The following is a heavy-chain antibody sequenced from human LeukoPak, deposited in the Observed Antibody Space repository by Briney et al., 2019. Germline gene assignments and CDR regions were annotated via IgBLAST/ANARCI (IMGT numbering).Heavy chain of an antibody. CDR3: ARDSSGSYYRFDY. CDR1: GFTFSSYS. J-gene: IGHJ4*02. V-gene: IGHV3-21*01. D-gene: IGHD1-26*01. Sequence: GGSLRLTWAASGFTFSSYSMNWVRQAPGKGLEWVSSISSSSSYIHYADSLKGRFTISRDNAQNSLYLQMNSLRAEDTAVYYCARDSSGSYYRFDYWGQGALVTVSS. CDR2: ISSSSSYI.